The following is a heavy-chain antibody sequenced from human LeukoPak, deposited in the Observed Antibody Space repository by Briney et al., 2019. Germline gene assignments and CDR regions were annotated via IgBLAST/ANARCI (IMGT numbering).Heavy chain of an antibody. D-gene: IGHD3-10*01. Sequence: PGGSLRLSCVASGFTFNHYGMYWVRQAPGKGLAWVAVIWYDGSKKYYADSVKGRFTISRDDSKNTLYLQMSSLRAEDTAVYYCARDRFRGLFYGMDVWGQGTTVTVSS. CDR2: IWYDGSKK. CDR3: ARDRFRGLFYGMDV. J-gene: IGHJ6*02. CDR1: GFTFNHYG. V-gene: IGHV3-33*01.